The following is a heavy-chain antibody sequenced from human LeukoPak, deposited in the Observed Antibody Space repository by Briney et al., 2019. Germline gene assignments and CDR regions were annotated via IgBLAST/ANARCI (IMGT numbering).Heavy chain of an antibody. D-gene: IGHD6-13*01. Sequence: PSETLSLTCTVSGGSISSSSYYWGWIRQPPGKGLEWIGSIYYSGSTYYNPSLKSRVTISVDTSKNQFSLKLSSVTAADTAVYYCARRDSSSWRIDFDYWGQGTLVTVSS. CDR3: ARRDSSSWRIDFDY. CDR1: GGSISSSSYY. J-gene: IGHJ4*02. V-gene: IGHV4-39*01. CDR2: IYYSGST.